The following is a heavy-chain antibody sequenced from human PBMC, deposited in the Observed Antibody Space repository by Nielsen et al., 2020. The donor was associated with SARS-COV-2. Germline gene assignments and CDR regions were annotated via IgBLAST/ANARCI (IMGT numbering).Heavy chain of an antibody. CDR2: IWYDGSIK. D-gene: IGHD3-16*02. V-gene: IGHV3-33*01. Sequence: GEPLKISCAASGFTFSSYGMHWVRQAPGKGLEWVAVIWYDGSIKYYADSVKGRFTISRDNSKNTLYLQMNSLRAEDTAVYYCAGHLSWYGMDVWGQGTTVTVSS. CDR1: GFTFSSYG. J-gene: IGHJ6*02. CDR3: AGHLSWYGMDV.